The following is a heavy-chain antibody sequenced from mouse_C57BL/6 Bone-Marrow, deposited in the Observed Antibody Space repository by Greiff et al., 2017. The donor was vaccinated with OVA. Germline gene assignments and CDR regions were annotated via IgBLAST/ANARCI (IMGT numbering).Heavy chain of an antibody. J-gene: IGHJ3*01. V-gene: IGHV1-74*01. Sequence: VQLKQPGAELVKPGASVKVSCKASGYTFTSYWMHWVKQRPGQGLEWIGRIHPSDSDTNYNQKFKGKATLTVDKSSSTAYMQLSSLTSEDSAVYYCAIASSYDGYMAWFAYWGQGTLVTVSA. D-gene: IGHD2-3*01. CDR2: IHPSDSDT. CDR1: GYTFTSYW. CDR3: AIASSYDGYMAWFAY.